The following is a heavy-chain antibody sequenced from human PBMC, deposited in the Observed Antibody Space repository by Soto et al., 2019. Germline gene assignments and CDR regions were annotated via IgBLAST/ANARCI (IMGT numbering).Heavy chain of an antibody. J-gene: IGHJ5*02. CDR2: INYTGST. Sequence: SETLSLTCAVYGGSFSGYYWTWIRQPPGKGLEWIGEINYTGSTNYNPSLKSRVNISVDTSKNQFSLKLSSVTAADTAVYYCARASGCSGDSCAFDPWGQGTLVTVSS. D-gene: IGHD2-15*01. CDR1: GGSFSGYY. CDR3: ARASGCSGDSCAFDP. V-gene: IGHV4-34*01.